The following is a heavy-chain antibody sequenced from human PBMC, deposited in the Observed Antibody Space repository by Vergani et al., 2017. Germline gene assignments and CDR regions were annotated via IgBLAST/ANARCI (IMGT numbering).Heavy chain of an antibody. CDR2: INWNSDSI. CDR3: VKDIAASGNYWYFDL. CDR1: GFTFDDYA. Sequence: EVQLVESGGGLVQPGRSLRPSCAASGFTFDDYAMHWVRQAPGKGLEWVSGINWNSDSIAYADSVKGRFTSSRDNAKNSLYLQMNSLRAEDTALYYCVKDIAASGNYWYFDLWGRGTLVTVSS. J-gene: IGHJ2*01. V-gene: IGHV3-9*01. D-gene: IGHD6-13*01.